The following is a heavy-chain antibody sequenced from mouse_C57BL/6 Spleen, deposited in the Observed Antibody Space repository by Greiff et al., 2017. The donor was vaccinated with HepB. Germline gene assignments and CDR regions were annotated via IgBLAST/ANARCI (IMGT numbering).Heavy chain of an antibody. J-gene: IGHJ4*01. V-gene: IGHV1-50*01. Sequence: QVQLQQPGAELVKPGASVKLSCKASGYTFTSYWMQWVKQRPGQGLEWIGEIDPSDSDTNYNQKFKGKATLTVDTSSSTAYMQLSSLTSEDSAVYYCARNRFYAMDYWGQGTSVTVSS. CDR1: GYTFTSYW. CDR3: ARNRFYAMDY. CDR2: IDPSDSDT.